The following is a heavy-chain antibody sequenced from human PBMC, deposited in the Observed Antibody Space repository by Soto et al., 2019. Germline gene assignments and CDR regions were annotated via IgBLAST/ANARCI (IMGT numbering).Heavy chain of an antibody. CDR2: IYDSGNT. V-gene: IGHV4-30-4*01. CDR1: GGSISDGAYY. D-gene: IGHD2-21*01. Sequence: QVQLQESGPGLVKPSQTLSLTCTVSGGSISDGAYYWSWIRQPPGKGPEWIGHIYDSGNTYNNPSLKSRLTISVDTSKNHFSLNLNCVTAADTAVYYCASGLSGDKVDQWGQGTLVTVSS. J-gene: IGHJ4*02. CDR3: ASGLSGDKVDQ.